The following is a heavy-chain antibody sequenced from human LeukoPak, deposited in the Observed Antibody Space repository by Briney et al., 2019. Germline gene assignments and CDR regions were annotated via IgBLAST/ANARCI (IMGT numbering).Heavy chain of an antibody. D-gene: IGHD6-6*01. J-gene: IGHJ4*02. CDR3: AIGEIEDSSSSFDY. V-gene: IGHV1-2*06. Sequence: VASVKVSCKTSGFTFSAYGIAWVRQAPGQGLEWMGRINPSSGGTNYAQKFQGRVTMTRDTSISTAYMELSRLRSDDTAVYYCAIGEIEDSSSSFDYWGQGTLVTVSS. CDR2: INPSSGGT. CDR1: GFTFSAYG.